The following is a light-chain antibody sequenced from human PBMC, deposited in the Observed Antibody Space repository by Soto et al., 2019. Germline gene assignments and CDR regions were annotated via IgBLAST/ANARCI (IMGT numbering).Light chain of an antibody. Sequence: EIVMPQSPATLSVSPGERVTLSCRASQSVSQSVSSKLAWYQHKPGQAPRLLIYGASTRATGIPARFSGSGSGTEFTLTISSLQSEDFAVYYCQQYNNWPRTFGQGTKV. V-gene: IGKV3-15*01. CDR1: QSVSQSVSSK. J-gene: IGKJ1*01. CDR2: GAS. CDR3: QQYNNWPRT.